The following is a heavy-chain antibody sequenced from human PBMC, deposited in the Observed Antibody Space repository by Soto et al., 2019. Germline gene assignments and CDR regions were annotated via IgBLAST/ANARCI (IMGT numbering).Heavy chain of an antibody. V-gene: IGHV3-23*01. CDR1: GFTFSDYA. CDR3: AKDVGVIFFDC. J-gene: IGHJ4*02. CDR2: ISNSGSNT. Sequence: EVQLLESGGGLVQPGESLRLSCAASGFTFSDYAMAWVRQAPGKGLEWVSTISNSGSNTHYADSVRGRFTISRANAKNTLYLQMNSLRADDTAVDYCAKDVGVIFFDCWGQGALVTVST. D-gene: IGHD3-16*02.